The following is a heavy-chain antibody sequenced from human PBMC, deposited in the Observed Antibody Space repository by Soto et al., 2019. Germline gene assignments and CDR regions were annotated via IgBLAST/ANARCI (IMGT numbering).Heavy chain of an antibody. D-gene: IGHD6-19*01. CDR1: GYTFTSYG. CDR3: ARDTTYGSGWGRHWFDP. Sequence: ASVKVSCKASGYTFTSYGISWVRQAPGQGLEWMGWISGHNGDTIYAKKVQGRVTMTTDTSTSTAYTELRSLRSDDTAVYYCARDTTYGSGWGRHWFDPWGQGTLVTVSS. CDR2: ISGHNGDT. V-gene: IGHV1-18*01. J-gene: IGHJ5*02.